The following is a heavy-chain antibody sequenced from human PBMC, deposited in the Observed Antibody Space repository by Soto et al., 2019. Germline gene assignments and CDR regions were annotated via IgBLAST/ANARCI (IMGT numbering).Heavy chain of an antibody. D-gene: IGHD6-19*01. CDR1: GLIFSDYH. J-gene: IGHJ6*02. CDR3: AMLGGWSGGSSGMDV. CDR2: IRRKANSYTT. V-gene: IGHV3-72*01. Sequence: EVQLVESGGGLVQPGGSLRLSCAASGLIFSDYHMDWVRQAPGKGLEWVGRIRRKANSYTTEYAASVKGRFTISGDDSKHSLCLQMNRLKSEDTAVYYCAMLGGWSGGSSGMDVWGQGTTVTVSS.